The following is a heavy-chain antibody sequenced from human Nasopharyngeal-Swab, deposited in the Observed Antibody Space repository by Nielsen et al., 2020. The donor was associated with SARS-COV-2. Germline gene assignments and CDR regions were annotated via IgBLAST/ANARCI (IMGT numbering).Heavy chain of an antibody. CDR2: ISYDGSNK. J-gene: IGHJ4*02. V-gene: IGHV3-30-3*01. CDR1: GFTFSSYA. D-gene: IGHD2-2*01. CDR3: ASGSPINVVPAARHPRQFDY. Sequence: GGSLRLSCAASGFTFSSYAMHWVRQDPGTGLEWVAVISYDGSNKYYADSVKGRFTISRDNSKNTLYLQMNSLRAEDTAVYYCASGSPINVVPAARHPRQFDYWGQGTRVTVSS.